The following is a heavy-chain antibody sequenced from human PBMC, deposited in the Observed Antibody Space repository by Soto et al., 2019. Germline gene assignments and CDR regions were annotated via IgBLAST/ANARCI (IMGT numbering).Heavy chain of an antibody. CDR3: ATGVLVFEGVTHFDP. V-gene: IGHV4-31*03. CDR2: IYYSGST. J-gene: IGHJ5*02. CDR1: GGSISSGGYY. Sequence: SETLSLTCTVSGGSISSGGYYWSWIRQHPGKGLEWIGYIYYSGSTYYNPSLKSRVTISVDTSKNQFSLKLSSVTAADTAVYYCATGVLVFEGVTHFDPWGQGTLVTVSS. D-gene: IGHD2-15*01.